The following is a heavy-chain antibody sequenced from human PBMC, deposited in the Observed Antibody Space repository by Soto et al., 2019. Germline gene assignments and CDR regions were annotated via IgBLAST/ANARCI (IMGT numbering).Heavy chain of an antibody. Sequence: QVQLQESRLGLVKPSQTLSPTCTVSGGSIGSGGYYWESLRLHPGKGPEWLGYIHYSGNTYYNRSLKSRLTISLDTSKNQFSLHLSSVTAADTAVYYCATNHDDISGRTPLLFDSWGQGTLVTVSS. CDR1: GGSIGSGGYY. D-gene: IGHD3-22*01. V-gene: IGHV4-31*03. CDR2: IHYSGNT. CDR3: ATNHDDISGRTPLLFDS. J-gene: IGHJ4*02.